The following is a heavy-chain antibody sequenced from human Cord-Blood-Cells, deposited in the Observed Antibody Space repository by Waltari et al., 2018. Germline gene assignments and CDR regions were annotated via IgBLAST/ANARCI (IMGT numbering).Heavy chain of an antibody. CDR3: ARVMSGSYYYYYDGMDV. V-gene: IGHV1-8*01. CDR1: GYTFTSYD. D-gene: IGHD1-26*01. CDR2: MNPNSGNT. Sequence: QVQLVQSGAEVKKPGASVKVSCKASGYTFTSYDINWVRQATGQGLEWMGWMNPNSGNTGYAQKFQGRVTMTRNTSIITAYMGLSSLRSEDTAVYYCARVMSGSYYYYYDGMDVCGQGTTVTVSS. J-gene: IGHJ6*02.